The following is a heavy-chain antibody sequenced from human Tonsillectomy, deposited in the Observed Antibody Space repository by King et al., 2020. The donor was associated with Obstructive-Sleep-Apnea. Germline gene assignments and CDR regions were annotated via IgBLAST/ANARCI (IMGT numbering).Heavy chain of an antibody. CDR3: AREQQAFDY. J-gene: IGHJ4*02. CDR2: IYSGGST. CDR1: GFTVSTNY. D-gene: IGHD6-13*01. V-gene: IGHV3-66*01. Sequence: VQLVESGGGLVQPGGSLRLSCAASGFTVSTNYMSGGRQAPGKGLGGGSGIYSGGSTYYADSVKGRLTISRDNSKNTLYLQMNSLRAEDTAVYYCAREQQAFDYWGQGTLVTVSS.